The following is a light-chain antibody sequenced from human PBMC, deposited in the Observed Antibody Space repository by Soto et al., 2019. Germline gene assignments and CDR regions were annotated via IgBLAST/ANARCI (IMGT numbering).Light chain of an antibody. CDR1: QNINNY. V-gene: IGKV1-16*01. CDR2: AAS. Sequence: IQMTQSPSSLSASVGDRVTITCQASQNINNYLNWYQQKPGKAPKLLIYAASTLQSGVPSRFSGSGSGTDFTLTISCLQSEDFATYYCQQYYSYPINFGQGTRLEIK. J-gene: IGKJ5*01. CDR3: QQYYSYPIN.